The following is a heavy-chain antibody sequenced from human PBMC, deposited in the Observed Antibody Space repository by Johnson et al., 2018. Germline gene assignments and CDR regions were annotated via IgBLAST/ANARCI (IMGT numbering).Heavy chain of an antibody. CDR3: AREVGVPADYYYYMDV. Sequence: QVQLQQWGAGLLKXSETLSLTCAVYGGSFSGYYWSWIRQPPGKGLEWIGYIYYSGSTNYNPSLKSRVTISVDKSKNQVSLKRSSVTAADTAGDYCAREVGVPADYYYYMDVWGKGTTVTVSS. D-gene: IGHD2-8*01. J-gene: IGHJ6*03. V-gene: IGHV4-34*11. CDR1: GGSFSGYY. CDR2: IYYSGST.